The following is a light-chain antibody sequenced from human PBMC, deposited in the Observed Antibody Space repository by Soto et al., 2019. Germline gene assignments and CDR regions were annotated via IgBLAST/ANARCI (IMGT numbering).Light chain of an antibody. CDR2: GAS. CDR3: QQYDNSLT. J-gene: IGKJ4*01. CDR1: QSVSSSY. V-gene: IGKV3-20*01. Sequence: EIVLTQSPGTLSLSPGERATLSCRASQSVSSSYLAWYQQKPGQAPRLLIYGASSRATGIPDRFSGSGSGTDFTLTISRLEPEDFAVYYWQQYDNSLTFGGGTKVEI.